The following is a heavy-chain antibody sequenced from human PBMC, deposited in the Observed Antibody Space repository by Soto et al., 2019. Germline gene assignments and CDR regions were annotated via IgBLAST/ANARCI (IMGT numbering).Heavy chain of an antibody. D-gene: IGHD4-17*01. J-gene: IGHJ4*02. CDR1: GFTFSSYG. V-gene: IGHV3-30*18. Sequence: GSLRLSCAASGFTFSSYGMHWVRQAPGKGLEWVAVISYDGSNKYYADSVKGRFTISRDNSKNTLYLQMNSLRAEDTAVYYCAKTTGTSPFDYWGQGTLVTVSS. CDR3: AKTTGTSPFDY. CDR2: ISYDGSNK.